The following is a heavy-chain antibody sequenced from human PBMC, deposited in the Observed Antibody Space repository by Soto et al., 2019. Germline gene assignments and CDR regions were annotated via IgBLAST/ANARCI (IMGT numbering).Heavy chain of an antibody. CDR1: GFTFSDYY. J-gene: IGHJ6*02. Sequence: QVQLVESGGGLVKSGESLRLSCAASGFTFSDYYMTWIRQAPGKGLEWVSYISSSTGTIYYVDSVKGRFTISRDNAKDSLYLQMNSLRAEDTAVYYCARVGQDYYYGMDVWGQGNTVTVSS. CDR3: ARVGQDYYYGMDV. CDR2: ISSSTGTI. V-gene: IGHV3-11*01.